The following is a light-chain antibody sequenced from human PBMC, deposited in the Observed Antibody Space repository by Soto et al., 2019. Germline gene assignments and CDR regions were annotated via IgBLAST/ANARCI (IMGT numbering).Light chain of an antibody. CDR1: QNIVKY. Sequence: DIQMTQSPSSLSASVGDRVTITCRASQNIVKYLNWYQQTPGQAPKLLIYGASRLESGVPSRFSGLGSGTFCTLTISSLQPEDFAIYYCQQSYSNLYTFGQGTRLEI. CDR3: QQSYSNLYT. J-gene: IGKJ2*01. CDR2: GAS. V-gene: IGKV1-39*01.